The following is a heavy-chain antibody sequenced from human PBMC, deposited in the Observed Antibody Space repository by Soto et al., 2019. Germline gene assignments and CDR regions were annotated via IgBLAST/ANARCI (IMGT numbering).Heavy chain of an antibody. CDR3: ARGVGARRDWYFDL. Sequence: QVQLVESGGGVVQPGRSLRLSCAASGFTFSNYGMHWVRQAPGKGLEWVAVIWYDGSIQYYADSVKGRFTISRDNSRKTLSLQMTSLRAEDTAVYFCARGVGARRDWYFDLWGRGSLVTVSS. CDR1: GFTFSNYG. CDR2: IWYDGSIQ. J-gene: IGHJ2*01. V-gene: IGHV3-33*01. D-gene: IGHD1-26*01.